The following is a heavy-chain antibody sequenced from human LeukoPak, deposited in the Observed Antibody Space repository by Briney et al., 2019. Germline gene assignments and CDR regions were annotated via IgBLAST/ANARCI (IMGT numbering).Heavy chain of an antibody. CDR2: IYYSGST. CDR1: GGSISSGGYY. Sequence: PSETLSLTCTVSGGSISSGGYYWSWIRQHPGKGLEWIGYIYYSGSTYYNPSLKSRVTISVDTSKNQFSLKLSSVTAADTAVYYCVALVVVVPAARPRDPYYMDVWGKGTTVTVSS. J-gene: IGHJ6*03. CDR3: VALVVVVPAARPRDPYYMDV. D-gene: IGHD2-2*01. V-gene: IGHV4-31*03.